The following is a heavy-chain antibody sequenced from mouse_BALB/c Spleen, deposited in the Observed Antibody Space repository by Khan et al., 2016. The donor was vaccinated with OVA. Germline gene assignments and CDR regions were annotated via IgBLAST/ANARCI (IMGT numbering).Heavy chain of an antibody. CDR1: GFTFTDYY. Sequence: EVELVESGGGFMQPGGSLTLSCATSGFTFTDYYMYWVRQTPEKRLEWVAYISNRGTTPYSSDTVRGRFTISRDTAKTTLYLQMSRLKSEDTATYYCAREGDGGGLAYWGQGTLVTVS. CDR3: AREGDGGGLAY. J-gene: IGHJ3*01. CDR2: ISNRGTTP. D-gene: IGHD1-1*02. V-gene: IGHV5-12*02.